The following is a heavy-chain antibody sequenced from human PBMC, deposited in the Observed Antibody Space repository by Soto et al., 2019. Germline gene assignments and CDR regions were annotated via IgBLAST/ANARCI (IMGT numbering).Heavy chain of an antibody. Sequence: QVQLVQSGAEVKKPGASVKVSCKASGYTFTSYDINWVRQATGQGLEWMGWMNPNSGNTGYAQKFQGRVTRTRYTSISTAYMELSSLRSEDTAVYYRARESTGSARMDVWGQGTTVTVSS. CDR2: MNPNSGNT. CDR3: ARESTGSARMDV. J-gene: IGHJ6*02. V-gene: IGHV1-8*01. D-gene: IGHD1-1*01. CDR1: GYTFTSYD.